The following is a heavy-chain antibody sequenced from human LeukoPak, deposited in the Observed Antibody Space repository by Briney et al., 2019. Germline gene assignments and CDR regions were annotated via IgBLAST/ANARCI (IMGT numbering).Heavy chain of an antibody. CDR2: IYYSGST. CDR1: GGSISSYY. CDR3: ARGGGRPDWYFDL. Sequence: SETPSLTCTVSGGSISSYYWSWIRQPPGKGLEWIGYIYYSGSTNYNPSLKSRVTISVDMSKSQFSLKLSSVTAADTAVYYCARGGGRPDWYFDLWGRGTLVTVSS. J-gene: IGHJ2*01. V-gene: IGHV4-59*01. D-gene: IGHD3-10*01.